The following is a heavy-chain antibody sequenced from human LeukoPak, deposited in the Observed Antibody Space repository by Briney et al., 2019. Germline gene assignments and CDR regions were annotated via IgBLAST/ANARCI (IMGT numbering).Heavy chain of an antibody. Sequence: PGGSLRLSCAAPGFSFSSYWRNWVRQAPGKGLEWVGNIKEDGSEKYYVDSVKGRFTTSRDNAKNSLYLQMNSLRAEDTAVYYCARGSSNACDIWGQGTMVTVSS. CDR3: ARGSSNACDI. J-gene: IGHJ3*02. D-gene: IGHD3-10*01. CDR1: GFSFSSYW. CDR2: IKEDGSEK. V-gene: IGHV3-7*05.